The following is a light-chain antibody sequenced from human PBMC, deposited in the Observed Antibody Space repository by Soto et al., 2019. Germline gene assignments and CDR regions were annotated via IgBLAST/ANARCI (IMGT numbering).Light chain of an antibody. CDR3: QQYASSPLLT. CDR2: GAS. Sequence: IVLTQSPGTLSLSPCAISAPSCSTSQSVSSNYLAWYQQKPGQAPRLLIYGASSRATGIPDRFSGSGSGTDFTLSISRLEPEDFVVYYCQQYASSPLLTFGGGTKVDIK. V-gene: IGKV3-20*01. J-gene: IGKJ4*01. CDR1: QSVSSNY.